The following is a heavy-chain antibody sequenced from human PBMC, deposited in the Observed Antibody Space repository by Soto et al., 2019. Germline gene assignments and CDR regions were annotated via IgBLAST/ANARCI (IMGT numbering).Heavy chain of an antibody. J-gene: IGHJ4*02. CDR3: ARGGWSHRPLRY. V-gene: IGHV4-34*01. D-gene: IGHD2-15*01. CDR1: GGSFSGYY. CDR2: INHSGST. Sequence: QVQLQQWGAGLLKPSETLSLTCAVYGGSFSGYYWSWIRQPPGKGLEWIGEINHSGSTNYNPSLKSRVTISVDTSKNQFSLKLSSVTAADTAVYYCARGGWSHRPLRYWGQGTLVTVSS.